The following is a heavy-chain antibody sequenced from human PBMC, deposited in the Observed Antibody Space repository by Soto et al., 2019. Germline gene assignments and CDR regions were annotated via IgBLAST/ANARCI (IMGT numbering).Heavy chain of an antibody. D-gene: IGHD3-22*01. J-gene: IGHJ5*02. CDR1: GYTFTSYA. CDR2: INAGNGNT. V-gene: IGHV1-3*01. CDR3: ARDVDYYASRGYYLNWCDP. Sequence: ASVKVSCKASGYTFTSYAMHWVRQAPGQRLEWMGWINAGNGNTKYSQKFQGRVTITRDTSASTAYMELSSLRSEDTAVYYCARDVDYYASRGYYLNWCDPWGQGTLITVSS.